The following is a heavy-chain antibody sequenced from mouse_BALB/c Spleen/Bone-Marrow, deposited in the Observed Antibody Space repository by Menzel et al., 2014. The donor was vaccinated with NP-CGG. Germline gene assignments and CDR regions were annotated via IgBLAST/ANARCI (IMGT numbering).Heavy chain of an antibody. D-gene: IGHD4-1*01. CDR2: VTYDGSN. Sequence: EVKLVESGPGLVKPSQSLSLTCSVTGYSITSGYYWNWIRQFPGSKLEWMGYVTYDGSNNYNPSLKNRSPITRDTSKNQFFLKLNSVTTEDTATYYCARGSGTYFDVWGAGTTVTVSS. CDR1: GYSITSGYY. CDR3: ARGSGTYFDV. V-gene: IGHV3-6*02. J-gene: IGHJ1*01.